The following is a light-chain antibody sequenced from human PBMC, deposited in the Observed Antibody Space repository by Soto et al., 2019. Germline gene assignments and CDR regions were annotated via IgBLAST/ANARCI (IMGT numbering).Light chain of an antibody. J-gene: IGKJ1*01. CDR3: QQYGSSLT. CDR2: GAS. CDR1: RSVSSY. V-gene: IGKV3-20*01. Sequence: ELVLTQSPATLSLSPGERATLSCRAGRSVSSYLAWYQQRPGQAPRLLIYGASSRANGIPDRFSGSGSGTDFTLTISRLEHEDFAVYYCQQYGSSLTFGQGTKVEIK.